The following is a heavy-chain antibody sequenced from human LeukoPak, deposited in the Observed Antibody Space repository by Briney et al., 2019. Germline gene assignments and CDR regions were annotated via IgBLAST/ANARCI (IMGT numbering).Heavy chain of an antibody. CDR2: ISASGDST. CDR3: AKRGVAVSATPWFDY. CDR1: GFTFNNYA. J-gene: IGHJ4*02. D-gene: IGHD2-15*01. Sequence: GRSLRLSCAASGFTFNNYAMNWVRQAPGKGLEWVSEISASGDSTYYADSVKGRFTISRDNSKNTLYLQMNSLRAEDTAVYYCAKRGVAVSATPWFDYWGQGTLVTVSS. V-gene: IGHV3-23*01.